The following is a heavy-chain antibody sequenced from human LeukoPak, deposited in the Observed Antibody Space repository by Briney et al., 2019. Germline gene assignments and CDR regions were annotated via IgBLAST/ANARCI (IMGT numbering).Heavy chain of an antibody. J-gene: IGHJ5*02. CDR1: GYSFTSYW. Sequence: GESLKISCKGSGYSFTSYWIGWVRQIPGKGLEWMGIIYPGDSDTRYSPSFQGQVTISADKSISTAYLQWSSLKASDTAMYYCARHQVAAAGLNWFDPWGQGTLVTVSS. CDR3: ARHQVAAAGLNWFDP. D-gene: IGHD6-13*01. CDR2: IYPGDSDT. V-gene: IGHV5-51*01.